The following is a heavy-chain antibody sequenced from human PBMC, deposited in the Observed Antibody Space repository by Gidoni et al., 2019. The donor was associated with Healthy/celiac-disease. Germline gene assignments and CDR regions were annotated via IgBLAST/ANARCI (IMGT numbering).Heavy chain of an antibody. CDR3: AGPPGIAAAYGMDF. CDR1: GGTFSSYT. Sequence: QVQRVQSGAEVKKPGSSGKVSCKATGGTFSSYTLSWVRQAPGPGLEWMGRIIPILGIANYAQNFQVRVTITADKSTSTAYMELSSLRSEDTAVYYCAGPPGIAAAYGMDFWGQGPTVTVSS. J-gene: IGHJ6*02. D-gene: IGHD6-13*01. V-gene: IGHV1-69*02. CDR2: IIPILGIA.